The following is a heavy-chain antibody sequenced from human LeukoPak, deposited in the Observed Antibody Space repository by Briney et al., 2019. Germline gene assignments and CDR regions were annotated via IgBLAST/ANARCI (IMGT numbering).Heavy chain of an antibody. CDR1: GFTFSDYY. CDR2: ISSSGSTI. CDR3: ARDLPDDILTGYYSGLGY. D-gene: IGHD3-9*01. Sequence: GGSLRLSCAASGFTFSDYYMSWIRQAPGKGLEWVSYISSSGSTIYYADSVKGRFTISRDNAKNSLYLQMNSLRAEDTAVYYCARDLPDDILTGYYSGLGYWGQGTLVTVSS. V-gene: IGHV3-11*01. J-gene: IGHJ4*02.